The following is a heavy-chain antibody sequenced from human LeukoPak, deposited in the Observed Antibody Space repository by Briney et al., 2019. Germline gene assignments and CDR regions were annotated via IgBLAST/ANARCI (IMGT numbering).Heavy chain of an antibody. V-gene: IGHV3-30*02. CDR1: GFTFSSYG. J-gene: IGHJ4*02. Sequence: QAGGSLRLSCAASGFTFSSYGMHWVRQAPGKGLEWVAFIRYDGSNKYYADSVKGRFTISRDNSKNTLYLQMNSLRVEDTAVYYCARLSGSFLDYWGQGTLVTVSS. D-gene: IGHD1-26*01. CDR3: ARLSGSFLDY. CDR2: IRYDGSNK.